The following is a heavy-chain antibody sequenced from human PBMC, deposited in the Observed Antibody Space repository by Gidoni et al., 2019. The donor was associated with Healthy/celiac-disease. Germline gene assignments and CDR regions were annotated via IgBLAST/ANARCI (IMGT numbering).Heavy chain of an antibody. CDR1: GFTFSSYS. D-gene: IGHD4-17*01. J-gene: IGHJ6*02. Sequence: EVQLLESGGGLVQPGGSLRLSCAASGFTFSSYSLGWVLQAPGKGLEWVSAISGSGGRTYYASSVKGRFTISRDKSKNKLYLEMNSLRAEDTAGYYWAKDFYGDYDYYYGMDVWGQGTTVTGSS. CDR2: ISGSGGRT. V-gene: IGHV3-23*01. CDR3: AKDFYGDYDYYYGMDV.